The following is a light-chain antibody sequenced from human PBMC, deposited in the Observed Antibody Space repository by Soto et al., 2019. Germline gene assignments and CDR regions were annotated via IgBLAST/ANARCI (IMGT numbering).Light chain of an antibody. J-gene: IGKJ4*01. CDR1: QSVSSN. V-gene: IGKV3-15*01. CDR2: GAS. CDR3: QQYNNGLT. Sequence: EIVMTQSPATLSVSPGERATLSCRASQSVSSNLAWYQKKPGQAPRLLIYGASTRATGIPARFSGSGSGTEFTLTISSVQSEDFAVDYCQQYNNGLTFGGGTKVEIK.